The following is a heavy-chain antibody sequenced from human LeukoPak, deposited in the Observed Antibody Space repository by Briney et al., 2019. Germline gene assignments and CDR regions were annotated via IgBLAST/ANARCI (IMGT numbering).Heavy chain of an antibody. J-gene: IGHJ4*02. D-gene: IGHD5-18*01. V-gene: IGHV3-30-3*01. CDR1: GFTFSSYA. CDR3: ARASGLYSYGPGVSFDY. Sequence: GGSLRLSCAASGFTFSSYAMHWVRQAPGKGLEWVAVISYDGSNKYYADSVKGRFTISRDNSKNTLYLQMNSLRAEDTAVYYCARASGLYSYGPGVSFDYWGQGTLVTVSS. CDR2: ISYDGSNK.